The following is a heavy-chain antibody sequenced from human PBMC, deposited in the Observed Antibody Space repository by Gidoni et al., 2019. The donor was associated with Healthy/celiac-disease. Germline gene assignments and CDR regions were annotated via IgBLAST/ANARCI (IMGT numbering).Heavy chain of an antibody. CDR1: GFTFSSYA. Sequence: QVQLVESGGGVVQPGRSLRLSCAASGFTFSSYAMHWVRQAPGKGLEWVAVISYDGSNKYYADSVKGRFTISRDNSKNTLYLQMNSLRAEDTAVYYCARDPYRGSSGPIGYNWFDPWGQGTLVTVSS. J-gene: IGHJ5*02. CDR2: ISYDGSNK. V-gene: IGHV3-30-3*01. CDR3: ARDPYRGSSGPIGYNWFDP. D-gene: IGHD6-6*01.